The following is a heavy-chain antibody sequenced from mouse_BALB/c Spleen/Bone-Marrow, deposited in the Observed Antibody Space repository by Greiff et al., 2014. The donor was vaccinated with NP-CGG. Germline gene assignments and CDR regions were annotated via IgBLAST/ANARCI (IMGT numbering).Heavy chain of an antibody. CDR1: GFTFSSFG. D-gene: IGHD1-1*01. J-gene: IGHJ4*01. CDR3: AAITTVVARYAMDY. V-gene: IGHV5-17*02. CDR2: ISSGSSTI. Sequence: EVQGVESGGGLVQPGGSRKLSCAASGFTFSSFGMHWVRQAPEKGLEWVAYISSGSSTIYYADTVKGRFTISRDNPKNTLFLQMTRLRSEDTAMYYCAAITTVVARYAMDYWGQGTSVTVSS.